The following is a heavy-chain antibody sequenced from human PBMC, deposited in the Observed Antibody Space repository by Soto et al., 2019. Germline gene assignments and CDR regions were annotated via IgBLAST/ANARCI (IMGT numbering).Heavy chain of an antibody. CDR1: GFMFNSYG. CDR3: ARDRPPFDP. J-gene: IGHJ5*02. CDR2: IWYDGSNQ. V-gene: IGHV3-33*01. Sequence: GGSLRLSCAASGFMFNSYGMHWVRQAPGKGLEWVAVIWYDGSNQYYADSVKGRFTISRDNSNNTLYLQMDSLRVEDTAVYYCARDRPPFDPWGQGTLVTVS.